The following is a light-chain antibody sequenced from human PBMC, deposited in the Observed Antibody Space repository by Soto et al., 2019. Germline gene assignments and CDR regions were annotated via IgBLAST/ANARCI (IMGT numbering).Light chain of an antibody. J-gene: IGKJ2*01. Sequence: EILMTQSPATLSVSPGERATLSCRASQSVSSNLAWYQQKPGQAPRLLIYGASTRANGIPARFSGSGSGTEFTLTISSLLSEDFAVYYCQQYNNWPPMYTFGQGTKLEIK. CDR2: GAS. CDR1: QSVSSN. V-gene: IGKV3-15*01. CDR3: QQYNNWPPMYT.